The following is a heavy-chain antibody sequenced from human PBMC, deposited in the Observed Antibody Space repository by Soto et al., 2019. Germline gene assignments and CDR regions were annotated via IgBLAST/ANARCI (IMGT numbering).Heavy chain of an antibody. CDR2: ISSSSSYI. CDR3: TRDKYSSASVDY. V-gene: IGHV3-21*01. J-gene: IGHJ4*02. CDR1: GFTFSSYS. D-gene: IGHD6-6*01. Sequence: PGGSLRLSCAASGFTFSSYSMNWVRQAPGKGLEWVSSISSSSSYIYYADSVKGRFTISRDNAKNSLYLQMNTLRAEDTAVYYCTRDKYSSASVDYWGQGTLVTVSS.